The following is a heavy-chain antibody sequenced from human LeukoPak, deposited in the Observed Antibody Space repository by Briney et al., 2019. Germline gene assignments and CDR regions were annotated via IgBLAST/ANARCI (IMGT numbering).Heavy chain of an antibody. Sequence: QAGGSLRLSCAASGFSFGGYAMHWVRQAPGKGLEWLSVISYDGRSEYYDDSVKGRFTISRDNSKNTVYLQMNSLGSEDTAVYYCAPPPGWSSSAGGLSIPFPSWGQGTLVTVSS. CDR1: GFSFGGYA. V-gene: IGHV3-30*03. D-gene: IGHD6-6*01. CDR2: ISYDGRSE. CDR3: APPPGWSSSAGGLSIPFPS. J-gene: IGHJ1*01.